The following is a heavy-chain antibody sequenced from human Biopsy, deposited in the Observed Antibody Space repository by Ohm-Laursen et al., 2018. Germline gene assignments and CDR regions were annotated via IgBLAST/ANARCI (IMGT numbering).Heavy chain of an antibody. D-gene: IGHD4-23*01. J-gene: IGHJ1*01. Sequence: SETLSLTCTVSGGSFTGHYWTWIRQPPGKGLEWIGHISHTGYTSYKSSLKSRVTISLDTSRKHFSLRLTSLAAADTAVYYCARGSNEYGGQYFPHWGQGTLVTVSS. CDR3: ARGSNEYGGQYFPH. CDR1: GGSFTGHY. CDR2: ISHTGYT. V-gene: IGHV4-59*11.